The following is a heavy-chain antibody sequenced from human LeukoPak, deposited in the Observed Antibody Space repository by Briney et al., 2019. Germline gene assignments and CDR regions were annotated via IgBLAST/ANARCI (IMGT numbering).Heavy chain of an antibody. Sequence: GGSLRLSCAASGFTFSSYSMNWVRQAPGKGLKWVSSISSSSSYIYYADSVKGRFTISRDKAKNSLYLQMNSLRAEDTAVYYCARIHYCGGDCYSGVGGDYWGQGTLVTVSS. D-gene: IGHD2-21*02. J-gene: IGHJ4*02. CDR1: GFTFSSYS. V-gene: IGHV3-21*01. CDR2: ISSSSSYI. CDR3: ARIHYCGGDCYSGVGGDY.